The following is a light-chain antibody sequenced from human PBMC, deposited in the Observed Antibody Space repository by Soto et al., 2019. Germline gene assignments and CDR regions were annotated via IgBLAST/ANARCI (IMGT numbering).Light chain of an antibody. V-gene: IGKV1-39*01. J-gene: IGKJ1*01. CDR2: AAS. CDR1: QSISSY. CDR3: QQSYSTLWT. Sequence: DIEISQTPSSLSASVGDRVTITCRASQSISSYLNWYQQKPGKAPKLLIYAASSLQSGVPSRFSGSGSGTDFTLTISSLQPEDCATYYCQQSYSTLWTFGQGTKVDIK.